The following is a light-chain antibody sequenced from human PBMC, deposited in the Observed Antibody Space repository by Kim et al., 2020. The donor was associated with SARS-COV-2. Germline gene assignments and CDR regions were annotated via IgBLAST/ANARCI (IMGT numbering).Light chain of an antibody. Sequence: DIQMTQSPCSLSASVGDRITITCQASQDISNYLNWYQQKPGQAPRFLIYDVSNLQKGVPARFSGSGSGTKFTLTISSLQPEDLGTYYCQQYDDLPITFGQGTRLEIK. V-gene: IGKV1-33*01. CDR3: QQYDDLPIT. CDR1: QDISNY. J-gene: IGKJ5*01. CDR2: DVS.